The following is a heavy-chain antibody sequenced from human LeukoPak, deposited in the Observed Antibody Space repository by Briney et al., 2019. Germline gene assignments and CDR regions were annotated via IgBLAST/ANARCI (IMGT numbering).Heavy chain of an antibody. CDR1: GYTFTDYY. CDR2: INPNDGDT. CDR3: ARANFLYCSSSTCLFDC. V-gene: IGHV1-2*02. D-gene: IGHD2-2*01. Sequence: VSVKVSCKASGYTFTDYYMHWVRQAPGQGFEWMGWINPNDGDTNYAQKFQGRVTMTRDTSISTAHMEVGRLRSDDTAVYYCARANFLYCSSSTCLFDCWGQGTLVTVSS. J-gene: IGHJ4*02.